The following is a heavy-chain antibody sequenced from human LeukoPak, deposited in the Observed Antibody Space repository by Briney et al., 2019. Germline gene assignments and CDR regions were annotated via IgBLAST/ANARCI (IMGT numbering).Heavy chain of an antibody. Sequence: PSETLSLTCTVSGGSFSTYYWSWIRQPPGKGLEWIGYINYSGSTTYSPSLKSRVTISVDTSKSQFSLKLSSVTAADTALYFCARQASWLPYFGLWGRGTLVSVSS. CDR3: ARQASWLPYFGL. V-gene: IGHV4-59*08. J-gene: IGHJ2*01. D-gene: IGHD5-12*01. CDR1: GGSFSTYY. CDR2: INYSGST.